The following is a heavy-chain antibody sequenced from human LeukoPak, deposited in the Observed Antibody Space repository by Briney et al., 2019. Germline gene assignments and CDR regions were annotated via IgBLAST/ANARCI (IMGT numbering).Heavy chain of an antibody. CDR2: IYSDGST. CDR3: ARDYNYYHSSGYWYYFDY. V-gene: IGHV3-66*01. J-gene: IGHJ4*02. D-gene: IGHD3-22*01. CDR1: GFTVSSNY. Sequence: GGSLRLSCAASGFTVSSNYMSWVRQDPGKGLEWLSVIYSDGSTYYADSVKGRFTISRDNSKNTLYLQINSLRAEDTAVYYCARDYNYYHSSGYWYYFDYWGQGTLVTVSS.